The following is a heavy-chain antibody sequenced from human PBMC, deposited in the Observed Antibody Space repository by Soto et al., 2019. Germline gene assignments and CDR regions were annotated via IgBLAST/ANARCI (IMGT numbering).Heavy chain of an antibody. J-gene: IGHJ5*02. CDR2: ISSSSSYI. D-gene: IGHD3-10*01. Sequence: GGSLRLSCAASGFTFSSYSMNWVRQAPGKGLEWVSSISSSSSYIYYADSVKGRFTISRDNAKNSLYLQMNSLRAEDTAVYYCARDGVYYGSGSYYSNPRNNWFDPWGQGTLVTVSS. V-gene: IGHV3-21*01. CDR3: ARDGVYYGSGSYYSNPRNNWFDP. CDR1: GFTFSSYS.